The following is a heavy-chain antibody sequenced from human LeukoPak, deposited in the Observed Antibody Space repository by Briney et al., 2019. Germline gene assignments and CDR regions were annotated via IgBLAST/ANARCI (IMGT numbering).Heavy chain of an antibody. Sequence: GGSLRLSCAVSGFRVTNDYMNWVRQAPGKGLEWVSIIYAGGSTYYADSVKGRFTISRDSSNNTLFLQMSNLRADDSGLYYCATDIRSSPLGFWGHGTLVTVSS. D-gene: IGHD3-9*01. CDR3: ATDIRSSPLGF. J-gene: IGHJ4*01. V-gene: IGHV3-66*01. CDR2: IYAGGST. CDR1: GFRVTNDY.